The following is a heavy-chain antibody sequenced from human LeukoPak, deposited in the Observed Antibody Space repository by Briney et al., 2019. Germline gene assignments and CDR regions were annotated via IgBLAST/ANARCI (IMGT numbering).Heavy chain of an antibody. Sequence: GGSLRLSCAASGFTVSSYWMHWVRQAPGGGRGWVSRINSDGSNTIYADSVKGRFTISRDNAKNTLYLQMNSLRAEDTAVYYCARNFDYKFDYWGQGTLVTVSS. CDR1: GFTVSSYW. J-gene: IGHJ4*02. V-gene: IGHV3-74*01. CDR2: INSDGSNT. D-gene: IGHD4-11*01. CDR3: ARNFDYKFDY.